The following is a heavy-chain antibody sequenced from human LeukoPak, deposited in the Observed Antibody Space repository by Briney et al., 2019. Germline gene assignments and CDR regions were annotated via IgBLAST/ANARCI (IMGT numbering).Heavy chain of an antibody. J-gene: IGHJ5*02. Sequence: GGSLRLSCAASGFTFNTYAMSWVRQAPGKGLEWVSAISGSGNSTYYADSVKGRFTISRDNSKNTLFLQMSSLRAEDTAIYYCARGSECTSTSCYTVGRFDPWGQGTQVTVSS. V-gene: IGHV3-23*01. CDR1: GFTFNTYA. CDR2: ISGSGNST. D-gene: IGHD2-2*02. CDR3: ARGSECTSTSCYTVGRFDP.